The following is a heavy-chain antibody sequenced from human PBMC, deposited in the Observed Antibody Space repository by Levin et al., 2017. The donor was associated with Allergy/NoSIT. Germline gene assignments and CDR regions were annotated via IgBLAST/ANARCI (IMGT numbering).Heavy chain of an antibody. V-gene: IGHV3-23*01. J-gene: IGHJ4*02. D-gene: IGHD6-25*01. CDR2: ITGSGGST. Sequence: GESLKISCAASGFTFSSYAMNWVRQAPGKGLEWVSAITGSGGSTKYADSVKGRFTIPRDNSKNKLFLQMNSLRGEDTAAYYCAKGTSSGWLPEYWGQGTLVTVSS. CDR1: GFTFSSYA. CDR3: AKGTSSGWLPEY.